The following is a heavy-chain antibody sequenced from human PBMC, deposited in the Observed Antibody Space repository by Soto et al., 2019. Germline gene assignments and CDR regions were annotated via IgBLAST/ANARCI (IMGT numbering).Heavy chain of an antibody. J-gene: IGHJ4*02. Sequence: GASVKVSCKASGYTFTGYYMHWVRQAPGQGLEWMGWINPNSGGTNYAQKFQGRVTMTRDTSISTAYMELSRLRSDDTAVYYCARVRDYYGLPVDYWGQGTLVTVSS. CDR1: GYTFTGYY. CDR3: ARVRDYYGLPVDY. CDR2: INPNSGGT. D-gene: IGHD3-10*01. V-gene: IGHV1-2*02.